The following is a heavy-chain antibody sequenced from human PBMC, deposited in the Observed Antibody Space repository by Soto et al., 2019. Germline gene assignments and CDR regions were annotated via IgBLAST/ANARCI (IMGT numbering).Heavy chain of an antibody. J-gene: IGHJ4*02. D-gene: IGHD3-10*01. CDR3: ARGARNYYGSGTPIGY. V-gene: IGHV4-34*01. Sequence: PSETLSLTCAVYGGSFSGYYWSWIRQPPGKGLEWIGEINHSGSTNYNPSLKSRVTISVDTSKNQFSLKLSSATAADTAVYYCARGARNYYGSGTPIGYWGQGTLVTVSS. CDR2: INHSGST. CDR1: GGSFSGYY.